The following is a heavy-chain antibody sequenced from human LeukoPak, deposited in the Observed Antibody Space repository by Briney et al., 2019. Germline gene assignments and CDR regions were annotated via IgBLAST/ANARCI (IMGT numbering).Heavy chain of an antibody. CDR2: INIDNGDT. D-gene: IGHD3-16*01. CDR1: GYFFTGYH. Sequence: GASVKVSCKASGYFFTGYHVHWVRQAPGQGLEWMGRINIDNGDTNSAQKFQGRITMARDTSISTAYMELTWLTSGDTAVYYCAGLGSIMQERIDPWGQGTPVTVSS. J-gene: IGHJ5*02. CDR3: AGLGSIMQERIDP. V-gene: IGHV1-2*02.